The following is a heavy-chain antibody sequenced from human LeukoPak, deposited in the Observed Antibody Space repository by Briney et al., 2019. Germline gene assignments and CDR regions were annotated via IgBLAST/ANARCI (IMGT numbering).Heavy chain of an antibody. V-gene: IGHV4-59*01. CDR3: ARDPMYCGGDCAAGYFDY. CDR1: GGSISSYY. J-gene: IGHJ4*02. D-gene: IGHD2-21*02. CDR2: IYYSGST. Sequence: PSETLSLTCTVSGGSISSYYWSWIRQPPGKGLEWIGYIYYSGSTSYNPSLKSRVTISVDTSKNQFSLKLSSVTAADTAVYYCARDPMYCGGDCAAGYFDYWGQGTLVTVSS.